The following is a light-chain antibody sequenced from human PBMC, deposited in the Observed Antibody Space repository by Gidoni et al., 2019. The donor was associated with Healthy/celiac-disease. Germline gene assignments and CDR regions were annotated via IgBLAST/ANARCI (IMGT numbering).Light chain of an antibody. Sequence: DIVLTQSPGTLSLSPVERATLSCRASQSVSSSYLAWYQQKPGQAPRLLIYGASSRATGIPDRFSGSGSGTDFTLTISRLEPEDFAVYYCQQYGSSPPMCSFGQGTKLEIK. CDR3: QQYGSSPPMCS. CDR2: GAS. V-gene: IGKV3-20*01. J-gene: IGKJ2*04. CDR1: QSVSSSY.